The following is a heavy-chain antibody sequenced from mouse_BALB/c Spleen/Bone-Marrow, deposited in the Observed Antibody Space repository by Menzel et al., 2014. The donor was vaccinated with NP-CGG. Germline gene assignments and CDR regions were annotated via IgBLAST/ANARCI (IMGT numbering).Heavy chain of an antibody. D-gene: IGHD2-1*01. V-gene: IGHV1-54*01. CDR2: LNPGSGGT. CDR1: GYAFTNYL. CDR3: ARRIYYAMGY. Sequence: QVQLQQSGAELVRPGTSVKVSCRASGYAFTNYLIEWAKQRPGQGLEWIGVLNPGSGGTNYNEKFKGKATLTADKSSSSAYMQLSSLTSDDSAVYFCARRIYYAMGYWGQGTTLTVSS. J-gene: IGHJ2*01.